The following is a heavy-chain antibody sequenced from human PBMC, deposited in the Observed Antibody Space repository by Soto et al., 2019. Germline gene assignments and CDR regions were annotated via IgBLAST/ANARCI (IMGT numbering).Heavy chain of an antibody. J-gene: IGHJ6*02. V-gene: IGHV1-58*01. D-gene: IGHD6-19*01. Sequence: SVKVSCKASGFTFTNSAVQWVRQARGQRLECIGWIVVGPGNTNCAQELQDRVTITRDKSTGTAYMELSSLRSEDTAVYYCADNSTGWNRGMDVWGQGTTVTVSS. CDR1: GFTFTNSA. CDR2: IVVGPGNT. CDR3: ADNSTGWNRGMDV.